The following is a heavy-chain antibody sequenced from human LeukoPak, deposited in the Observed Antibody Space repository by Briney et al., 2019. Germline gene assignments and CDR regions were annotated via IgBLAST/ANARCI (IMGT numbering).Heavy chain of an antibody. V-gene: IGHV3-48*01. CDR3: ARASISSGWYWGPLDY. Sequence: GGSLRLSCAASGFTFSSYSMNWVRQAPGKGLEWVSYISSSSSTIYYADSVKGRFTTSRDNAKNSLYLQMNSLRAEDTAVYYCARASISSGWYWGPLDYWGQGTLVTVSS. CDR2: ISSSSSTI. J-gene: IGHJ4*02. CDR1: GFTFSSYS. D-gene: IGHD6-19*01.